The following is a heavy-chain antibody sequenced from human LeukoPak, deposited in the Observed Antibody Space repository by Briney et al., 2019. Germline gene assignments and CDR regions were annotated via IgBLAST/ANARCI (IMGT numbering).Heavy chain of an antibody. CDR2: IKSKTDGGTT. CDR3: TTSHNRHILTGYYLFDY. D-gene: IGHD3-9*01. J-gene: IGHJ4*02. V-gene: IGHV3-15*01. Sequence: PGGSLRLSCAASGFTFSNAWMSWVRQAPGKGLEWVGRIKSKTDGGTTDYAAPVKGRFTISRDDSKNTLYLQMNSLKTEDTAVYYCTTSHNRHILTGYYLFDYWGQGTLVTVSS. CDR1: GFTFSNAW.